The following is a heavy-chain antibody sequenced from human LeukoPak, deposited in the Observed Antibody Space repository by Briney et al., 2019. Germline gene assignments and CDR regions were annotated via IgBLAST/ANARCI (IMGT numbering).Heavy chain of an antibody. Sequence: ASVKVSCKASGYTFTSYDISWVRQAPGLGLEWMGWISAYNGNTNYAQKLQGRVTMTTDTSTSTAYMELRSLRSDDTAVYYCARSVGATELRDFNYWGQGTLVTVSS. J-gene: IGHJ4*02. D-gene: IGHD1-26*01. V-gene: IGHV1-18*01. CDR3: ARSVGATELRDFNY. CDR1: GYTFTSYD. CDR2: ISAYNGNT.